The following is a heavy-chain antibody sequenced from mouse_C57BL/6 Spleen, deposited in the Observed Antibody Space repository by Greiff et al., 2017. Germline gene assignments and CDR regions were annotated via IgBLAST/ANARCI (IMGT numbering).Heavy chain of an antibody. CDR2: IDPETGGT. CDR3: TRPYGYPFAY. V-gene: IGHV1-15*01. J-gene: IGHJ3*01. D-gene: IGHD2-2*01. Sequence: VNVVESGAELVRPGASVTLSCKASGYTFTDYEMHWVKQTPVHGLEWIGAIDPETGGTAYNQKFKGKAILTADKSSSTAYMELRSLTSEDSAVYYCTRPYGYPFAYWGQGTLVTVSA. CDR1: GYTFTDYE.